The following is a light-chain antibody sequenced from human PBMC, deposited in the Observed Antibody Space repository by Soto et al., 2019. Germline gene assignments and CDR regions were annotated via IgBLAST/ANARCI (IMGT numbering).Light chain of an antibody. CDR1: QSVSSN. CDR2: GAS. V-gene: IGKV3-15*01. Sequence: IVMKQSPATLSVSPGERATLSCRASQSVSSNLAWYQQKPGQAPRLLIYGASTRATGIPARFSGSGSGTEFTLTTISLLSAEVAVRYCRQYNNCRLIPFGQGTRLEIK. J-gene: IGKJ5*01. CDR3: RQYNNCRLIP.